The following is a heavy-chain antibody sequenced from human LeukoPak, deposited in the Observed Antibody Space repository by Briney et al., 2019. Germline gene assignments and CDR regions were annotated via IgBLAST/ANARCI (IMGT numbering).Heavy chain of an antibody. V-gene: IGHV3-74*01. CDR1: GFIFNDYS. D-gene: IGHD6-13*01. CDR3: ASGGPRSSSTWTDG. J-gene: IGHJ4*02. Sequence: GGSLRLSCAASGFIFNDYSMHWVRQAPGKGLVWVSRINSDGSSTNYADSVKGRFTISRDNAKNTLYLQMNSLRAEDTAVYYCASGGPRSSSTWTDGWGQGTLVTVSS. CDR2: INSDGSST.